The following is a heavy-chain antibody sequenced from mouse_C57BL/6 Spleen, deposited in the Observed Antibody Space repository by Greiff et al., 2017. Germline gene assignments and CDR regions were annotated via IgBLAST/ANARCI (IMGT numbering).Heavy chain of an antibody. J-gene: IGHJ3*01. V-gene: IGHV1-69*01. CDR3: ARSPQLFAY. CDR2: IDPSDSYT. CDR1: GYTFTSYW. Sequence: VQLQQPGAELVMPGASVKLSCKASGYTFTSYWMHWVKQRPGQGLEWIGKIDPSDSYTNYNQKFKGKSTLTVDKSSSTAYMQLSSLTSEDSAVYYCARSPQLFAYWGQGTLVTVSA. D-gene: IGHD3-1*01.